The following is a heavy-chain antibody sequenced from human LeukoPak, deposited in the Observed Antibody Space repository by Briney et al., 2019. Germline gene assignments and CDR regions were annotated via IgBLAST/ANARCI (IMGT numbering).Heavy chain of an antibody. J-gene: IGHJ4*02. CDR2: ISTSGGRT. CDR3: AKDPTDFDSSGQTYFDY. V-gene: IGHV3-23*01. Sequence: PGGSLRLSCVASGFTFSSCAMSWVRQAPGKGLEWVSAISTSGGRTFYADSVKGRFTISRDNSKNTLYLQMNSLKAEDTAIYYCAKDPTDFDSSGQTYFDYWGQGTLVTVSS. D-gene: IGHD3-22*01. CDR1: GFTFSSCA.